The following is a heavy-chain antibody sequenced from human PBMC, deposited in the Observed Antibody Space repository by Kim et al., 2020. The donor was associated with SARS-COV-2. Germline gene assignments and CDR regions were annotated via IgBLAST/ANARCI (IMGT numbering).Heavy chain of an antibody. CDR3: AREALGELYFWFDP. Sequence: ASVKVSCKASGYTFTGYYMHWVRQAPGQGLEWMGWINPNSGGTNYAQKFQGRVTMTRDTSISTAYMELSRLRSDDTAVYYCAREALGELYFWFDPWGQGTLVTVSS. CDR1: GYTFTGYY. CDR2: INPNSGGT. V-gene: IGHV1-2*02. D-gene: IGHD3-16*01. J-gene: IGHJ5*02.